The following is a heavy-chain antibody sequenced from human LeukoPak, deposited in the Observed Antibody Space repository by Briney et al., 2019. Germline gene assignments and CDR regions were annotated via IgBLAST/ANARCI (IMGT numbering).Heavy chain of an antibody. V-gene: IGHV4-34*01. Sequence: SETLSLTCAVYGGSFCGYYWSWIRQPPGKGLEWIGEINHSGSTNYNPSLKSRVTISVDTSKNQFSLKLSSVTAADTAVYYCARARRRSYYYDSSGYAFDIWGQGTMVTVSS. CDR3: ARARRRSYYYDSSGYAFDI. J-gene: IGHJ3*02. D-gene: IGHD3-22*01. CDR1: GGSFCGYY. CDR2: INHSGST.